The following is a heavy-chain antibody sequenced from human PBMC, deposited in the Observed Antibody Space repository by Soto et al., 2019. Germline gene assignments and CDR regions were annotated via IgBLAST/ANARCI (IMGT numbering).Heavy chain of an antibody. V-gene: IGHV1-18*04. CDR1: GYTFTSYG. CDR3: ARSIVGSSWCRFRYDP. J-gene: IGHJ5*01. CDR2: ISAYNGNT. D-gene: IGHD6-13*01. Sequence: ASVKVSCKASGYTFTSYGISWVRQAPGQGLEWMGWISAYNGNTNYAQKLQGRVTMTTDTSTSTAYMELRSLRSDDTAVYYCARSIVGSSWCRFRYDPSGQGTLVTVPS.